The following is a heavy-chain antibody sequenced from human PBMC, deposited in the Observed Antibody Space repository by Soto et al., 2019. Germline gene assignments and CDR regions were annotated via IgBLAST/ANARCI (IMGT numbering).Heavy chain of an antibody. CDR1: GGTFSSYA. V-gene: IGHV1-69*01. Sequence: QVQLVQSGAEVKKPGSSVKVSCKASGGTFSSYAISWVRQAPGQGLEWMGGIIPIFGTANYAQTFQGRVTITADESTSTAYMKLSSLRSEDTAVYYCARDRFTMVRGLLGYWGQGTLVTVSS. D-gene: IGHD3-10*01. CDR3: ARDRFTMVRGLLGY. CDR2: IIPIFGTA. J-gene: IGHJ4*02.